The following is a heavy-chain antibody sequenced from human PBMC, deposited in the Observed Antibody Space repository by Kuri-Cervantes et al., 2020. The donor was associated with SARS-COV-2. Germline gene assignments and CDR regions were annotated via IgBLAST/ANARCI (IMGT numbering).Heavy chain of an antibody. J-gene: IGHJ6*02. CDR3: ARAKYCSSTSCPARRGMDV. CDR1: GYPFIDLS. CDR2: FHPGDGEA. D-gene: IGHD2-2*01. V-gene: IGHV1-24*01. Sequence: ASVKVSCKVSGYPFIDLSIHWVRQAPGKGFEWMGSFHPGDGEALYAQGLEGRVTMTGDTSRDTAYMEVRGLRSIDTAVYYCARAKYCSSTSCPARRGMDVWGQGTTVTVSS.